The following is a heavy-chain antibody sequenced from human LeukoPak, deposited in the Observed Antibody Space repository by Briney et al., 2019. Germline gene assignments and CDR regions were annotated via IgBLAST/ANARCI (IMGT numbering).Heavy chain of an antibody. D-gene: IGHD3-3*01. V-gene: IGHV4-4*02. CDR1: GGSISSSNW. Sequence: SGTLSLTCAVSGGSISSSNWWSWVRQPPGKGLEWIGEIYHSGSTNYNPSLKSRVTISVDTSKNQFSLKLSSVTAADTAVYYCAGDRTYYDFWSGYGEGPFDPWGQGTLVTVSS. J-gene: IGHJ5*02. CDR3: AGDRTYYDFWSGYGEGPFDP. CDR2: IYHSGST.